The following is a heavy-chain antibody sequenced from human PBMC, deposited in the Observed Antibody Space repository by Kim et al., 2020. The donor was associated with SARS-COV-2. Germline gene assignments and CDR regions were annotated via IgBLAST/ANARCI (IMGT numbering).Heavy chain of an antibody. CDR3: TRDDHTVADFDS. Sequence: GGSLRLSCAASGFTFSSYEMNWVRQAPGKGLEWVSYISGGATSIAYADSVKGRFTISRDNAKNSLYLQLNSLRAEDTAVYYCTRDDHTVADFDSWGHGNL. V-gene: IGHV3-48*03. J-gene: IGHJ4*01. CDR1: GFTFSSYE. CDR2: ISGGATSI. D-gene: IGHD4-17*01.